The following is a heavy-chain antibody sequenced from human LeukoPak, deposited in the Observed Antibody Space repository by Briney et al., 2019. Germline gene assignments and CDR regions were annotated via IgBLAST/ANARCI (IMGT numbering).Heavy chain of an antibody. CDR1: GCTFSSYS. V-gene: IGHV3-48*01. D-gene: IGHD6-13*01. Sequence: PGGSLRLSCAASGCTFSSYSMNWVRQAPGKGLEWVSYISSSSSTIYYADSAKGRFTISRDNAKNSLYLQMNSLRAEDTAVYYCARNPDSSSWYPTRYYYGMDVWGQGTTVTVSS. CDR2: ISSSSSTI. CDR3: ARNPDSSSWYPTRYYYGMDV. J-gene: IGHJ6*02.